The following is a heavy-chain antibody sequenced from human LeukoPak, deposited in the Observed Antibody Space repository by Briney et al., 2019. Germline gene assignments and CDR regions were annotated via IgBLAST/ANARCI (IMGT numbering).Heavy chain of an antibody. V-gene: IGHV3-30*18. J-gene: IGHJ4*02. Sequence: PGGSLRLSCAASGITFTIAGMHWVRQVPGKGLEWVAVISSDGRKIYYADSVKGRFIISRDTSRNILFLQMSGLRTDDTAIYYCAKDKGNRYFDYWGQGTLVTISS. D-gene: IGHD3-16*02. CDR3: AKDKGNRYFDY. CDR2: ISSDGRKI. CDR1: GITFTIAG.